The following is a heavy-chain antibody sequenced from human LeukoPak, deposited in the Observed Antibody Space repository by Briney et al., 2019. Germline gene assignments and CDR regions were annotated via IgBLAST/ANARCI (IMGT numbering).Heavy chain of an antibody. CDR1: GYMFTSQY. CDR2: MNPNSGNT. CDR3: ARGRNDFSP. Sequence: ASVKVSCKASGYMFTSQYMHWVRQATGQGLEWMGWMNPNSGNTGYAQKFQGRVTMTRNTSISTAYMELSSLRSEDTAVYYCARGRNDFSPWGQGTLVTVSS. D-gene: IGHD3-3*01. J-gene: IGHJ5*02. V-gene: IGHV1-8*02.